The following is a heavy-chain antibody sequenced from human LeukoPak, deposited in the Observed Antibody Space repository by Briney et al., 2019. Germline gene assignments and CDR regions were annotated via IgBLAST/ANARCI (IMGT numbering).Heavy chain of an antibody. CDR1: GFTFDDYG. CDR2: INWNGGST. V-gene: IGHV3-20*04. J-gene: IGHJ4*02. Sequence: GGSLRLSCAASGFTFDDYGMSWVRQAPGKGLKWVSGINWNGGSTGYADSVKGRFTISRDNSKNTLYLQMNSLRAEDTAVYYCAKDRNVEILFDYWGQGTLVTVSS. D-gene: IGHD2-21*01. CDR3: AKDRNVEILFDY.